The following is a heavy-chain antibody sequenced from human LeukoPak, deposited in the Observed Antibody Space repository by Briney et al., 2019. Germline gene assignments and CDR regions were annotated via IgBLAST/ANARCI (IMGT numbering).Heavy chain of an antibody. CDR3: ARAEKQLALDAFDI. D-gene: IGHD1-1*01. Sequence: SETLSLTCTVSGGSLSSYYWSWIRQSAGKGLEWIGRINTSGSTNYNPSLKSRVTMSLDTSKNQFSLKLRSVTAADTAVYYCARAEKQLALDAFDIWGQGTMVTVSS. V-gene: IGHV4-4*07. CDR2: INTSGST. CDR1: GGSLSSYY. J-gene: IGHJ3*02.